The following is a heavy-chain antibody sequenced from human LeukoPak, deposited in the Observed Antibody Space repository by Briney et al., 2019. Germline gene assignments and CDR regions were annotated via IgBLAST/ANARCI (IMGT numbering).Heavy chain of an antibody. Sequence: GGSLRLSCAASGFTFSSYAMSWVRQAPGKGLEWVSAISGSGGSTYYADAVKGRFTISRDNSKNTLYLQMNSLRAEDTAVYYCATWIKWQLGGYWGQGTLVTVSS. CDR2: ISGSGGST. CDR1: GFTFSSYA. J-gene: IGHJ4*02. D-gene: IGHD5-12*01. CDR3: ATWIKWQLGGY. V-gene: IGHV3-23*01.